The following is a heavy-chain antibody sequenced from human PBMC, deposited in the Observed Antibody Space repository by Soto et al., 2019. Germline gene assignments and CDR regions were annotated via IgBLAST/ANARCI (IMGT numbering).Heavy chain of an antibody. CDR3: ARPLCTNGVCYTIDAFDI. D-gene: IGHD2-8*01. CDR1: GYTFTSYY. CDR2: INPSGGST. V-gene: IGHV1-46*01. Sequence: GASVKVSCKASGYTFTSYYMHWVRQAPGQGLEWMGIINPSGGSTSYAQKFQGRVTMTRDTSTSTVYMELSSLRSEDTAVYYCARPLCTNGVCYTIDAFDIWGQGTMVTVSS. J-gene: IGHJ3*02.